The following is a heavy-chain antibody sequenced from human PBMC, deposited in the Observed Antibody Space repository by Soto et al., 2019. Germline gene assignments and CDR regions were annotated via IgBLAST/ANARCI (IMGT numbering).Heavy chain of an antibody. CDR3: AREGRIAGGFDY. CDR1: GFIFSSYA. D-gene: IGHD1-20*01. J-gene: IGHJ4*02. Sequence: QVQLVESGGGVVQPGRSLRLSCAASGFIFSSYAMHWVRQAPGKGLEWVAVISYDGSNKYYAESVKGRFTISRDNSKNTLYLQMNSLSAEDTALYYCAREGRIAGGFDYWGQGTLVTVSS. CDR2: ISYDGSNK. V-gene: IGHV3-30-3*01.